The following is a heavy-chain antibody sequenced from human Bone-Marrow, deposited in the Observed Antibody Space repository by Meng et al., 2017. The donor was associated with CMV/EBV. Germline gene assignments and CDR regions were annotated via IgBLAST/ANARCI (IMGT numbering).Heavy chain of an antibody. CDR3: AKDKGITMVRGVIYYYYGMDV. Sequence: GGSLRLSCAASGFTFSSYGMHWVRQAPGKGLEWVAFIRYDGSNKYYADSVKGRFTISRDNSKNTLYLQMNSLRAEDTAVYYCAKDKGITMVRGVIYYYYGMDVWGQGATVTGSS. J-gene: IGHJ6*02. V-gene: IGHV3-30*02. D-gene: IGHD3-10*01. CDR1: GFTFSSYG. CDR2: IRYDGSNK.